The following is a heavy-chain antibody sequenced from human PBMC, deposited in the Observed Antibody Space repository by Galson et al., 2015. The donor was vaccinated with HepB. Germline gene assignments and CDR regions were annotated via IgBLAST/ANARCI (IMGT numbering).Heavy chain of an antibody. CDR1: GFIFSTYI. CDR2: ISSSSSTI. J-gene: IGHJ4*02. Sequence: SLRLSCAASGFIFSTYIMNWVRQAPGKGLEWVSYISSSSSTIYYSDSVKGRSTISRDNAKNSLYLQMNSLRAEDTAVYYCAREGRTPFGVVIIPFDYWGQGALVTVSS. D-gene: IGHD3-3*01. CDR3: AREGRTPFGVVIIPFDY. V-gene: IGHV3-48*01.